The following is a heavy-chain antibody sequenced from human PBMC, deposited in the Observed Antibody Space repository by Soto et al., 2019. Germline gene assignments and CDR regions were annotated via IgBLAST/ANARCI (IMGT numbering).Heavy chain of an antibody. Sequence: GGSLRLGCAASGLTLSSYDMDWVRQATGKGLEWVSAIGTAGDTYYPGSVKGRFTISRENAKNSLYLQMNSLRAGDTAVYYCARDGXYYGSGSYYNRPYGLDVWGQGTTVTVSS. D-gene: IGHD3-10*01. J-gene: IGHJ6*02. CDR1: GLTLSSYD. V-gene: IGHV3-13*01. CDR3: ARDGXYYGSGSYYNRPYGLDV. CDR2: IGTAGDT.